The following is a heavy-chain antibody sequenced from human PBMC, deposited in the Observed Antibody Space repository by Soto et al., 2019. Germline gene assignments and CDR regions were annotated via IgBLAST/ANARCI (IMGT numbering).Heavy chain of an antibody. CDR3: GHRSVFGVVRYFDY. D-gene: IGHD3-3*01. CDR1: GFSLSTSGVG. Sequence: QITLKESGTTLVKPTQTLTLTCTFSGFSLSTSGVGVGWVRESPGKALEWLAHIYWDDHKRYSLSLKSRLGITKDTSKNQVVLTMTNMAPVDTGTYYCGHRSVFGVVRYFDYWGAGIVVTVSS. V-gene: IGHV2-5*02. CDR2: IYWDDHK. J-gene: IGHJ4*02.